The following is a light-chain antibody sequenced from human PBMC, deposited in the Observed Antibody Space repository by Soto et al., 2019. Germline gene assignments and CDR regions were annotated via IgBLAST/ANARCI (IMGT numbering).Light chain of an antibody. Sequence: QSVLTQPPSASGSPGQSVTVSCTGTSIDVGAYIFVSWYQQHPGKAPKLMVYDVNRRPPGVPDRFFGSKSGNTASLTVSGLQAEDEADYYCVSFAGGTYVFXTGTKLTVL. CDR1: SIDVGAYIF. CDR2: DVN. V-gene: IGLV2-8*01. J-gene: IGLJ1*01. CDR3: VSFAGGTYV.